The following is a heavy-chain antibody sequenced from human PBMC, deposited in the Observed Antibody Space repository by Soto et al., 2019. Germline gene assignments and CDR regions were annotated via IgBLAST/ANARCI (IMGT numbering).Heavy chain of an antibody. Sequence: GASVKVSCKASGYTFTGYYMHWVRQAPGQGLEWMGWINPNSGGTNYAQKFQDWVTMTRDTSISTAYMELSRLRSDDTAVYYCVREGKGPNYYDSTGYYYGYGMDVWGQGTTVTVSS. V-gene: IGHV1-2*04. J-gene: IGHJ6*02. CDR1: GYTFTGYY. CDR3: VREGKGPNYYDSTGYYYGYGMDV. D-gene: IGHD3-22*01. CDR2: INPNSGGT.